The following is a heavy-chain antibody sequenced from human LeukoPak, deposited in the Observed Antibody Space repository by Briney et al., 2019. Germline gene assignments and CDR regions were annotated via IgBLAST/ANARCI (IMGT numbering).Heavy chain of an antibody. D-gene: IGHD6-13*01. Sequence: KFQGRVTITRDTSASTAYMELSSLRSEDTAVYYCATTDTIAAAGLDYWGQGTLVTVSS. CDR3: ATTDTIAAAGLDY. V-gene: IGHV1-3*01. J-gene: IGHJ4*02.